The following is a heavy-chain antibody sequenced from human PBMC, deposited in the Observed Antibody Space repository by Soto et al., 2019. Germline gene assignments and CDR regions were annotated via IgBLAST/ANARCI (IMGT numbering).Heavy chain of an antibody. Sequence: SETLSLTCTVSGGSISSYYWSWIRQPPGKGLEWIGYIYYSGSTNYNPSLKSRVTISVDTSKNQFSLKLSSVTAADTAVYYRARARGYSYGWYYYYGMDVWGQGTTVTVSS. CDR1: GGSISSYY. D-gene: IGHD5-18*01. V-gene: IGHV4-59*01. CDR3: ARARGYSYGWYYYYGMDV. CDR2: IYYSGST. J-gene: IGHJ6*02.